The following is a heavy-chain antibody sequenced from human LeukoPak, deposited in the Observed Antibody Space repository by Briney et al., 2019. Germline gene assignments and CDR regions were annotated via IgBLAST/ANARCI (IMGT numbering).Heavy chain of an antibody. CDR1: GFTVSSNY. J-gene: IGHJ4*02. D-gene: IGHD3-10*01. CDR2: IYSGGST. CDR3: TTDRLLWFGELLY. Sequence: GGSLRLSCAASGFTVSSNYMSWVRQAPGKGLEWVSVIYSGGSTYYADSVKGRFTISRDNSKNTLYLQMNSLRAEDTAVYYCTTDRLLWFGELLYWGQGTLVTVSS. V-gene: IGHV3-66*01.